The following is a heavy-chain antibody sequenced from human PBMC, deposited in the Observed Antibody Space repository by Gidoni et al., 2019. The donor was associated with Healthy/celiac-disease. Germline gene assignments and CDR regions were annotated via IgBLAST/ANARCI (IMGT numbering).Heavy chain of an antibody. CDR3: ARDPIPLRLRGAHPGY. Sequence: QVQLVESGGGVVQPGRSLRLSCAASGFTFSRYAMHWVRQAPGKGLEWVAVISYDGSNKYYADSVKGRFTISRDNSKNTLYLQMNSLRAEDTAVYYCARDPIPLRLRGAHPGYWGQGTLVTVSS. D-gene: IGHD3-10*01. CDR2: ISYDGSNK. CDR1: GFTFSRYA. V-gene: IGHV3-30*04. J-gene: IGHJ4*02.